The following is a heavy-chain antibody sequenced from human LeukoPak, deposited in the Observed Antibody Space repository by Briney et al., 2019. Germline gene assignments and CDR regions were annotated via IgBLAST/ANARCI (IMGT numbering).Heavy chain of an antibody. D-gene: IGHD3-3*01. J-gene: IGHJ4*02. CDR3: VKDSPGFYFDS. CDR1: GFTFSTYT. Sequence: PGGSLRLSCSASGFTFSTYTMYWVRQAPGKGLEYVSAISSNGGSTYYADSVKGRFAISRDNSKNTLYLQVSSLRAEDTAVYYCVKDSPGFYFDSWGQETLVTVSS. V-gene: IGHV3-64D*06. CDR2: ISSNGGST.